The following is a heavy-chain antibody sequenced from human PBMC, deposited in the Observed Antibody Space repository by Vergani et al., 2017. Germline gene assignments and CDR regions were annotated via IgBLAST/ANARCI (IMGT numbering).Heavy chain of an antibody. J-gene: IGHJ4*02. CDR3: AHRRGGSGSYYNHLFDY. Sequence: QITLKESGPTLVKPTQTLTLTCTFSGFSLSTSGVGVGWIRQPPGKALEWLALIYWNDDKRYSPSLKSRLTITKDTSKNQVVLTMTNMDPVDTATYYCAHRRGGSGSYYNHLFDYWGQGTLVTVSS. CDR2: IYWNDDK. CDR1: GFSLSTSGVG. D-gene: IGHD3-10*01. V-gene: IGHV2-5*01.